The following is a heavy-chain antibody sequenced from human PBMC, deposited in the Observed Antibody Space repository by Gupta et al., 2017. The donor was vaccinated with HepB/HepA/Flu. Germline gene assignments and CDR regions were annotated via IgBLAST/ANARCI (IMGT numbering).Heavy chain of an antibody. Sequence: QVQLVESGGGVVQPGRSLRLSCAASGFTFSSYGMHWVRQAPGKGLEWVAVISYDGSNKYYADSVKGRFAISRDNSKNTLYLQINSLSAEDTAVYYCAKDPMSYCSGGSCYRAFEYWGQGTQVTVSA. CDR1: GFTFSSYG. CDR2: ISYDGSNK. D-gene: IGHD2-15*01. V-gene: IGHV3-30*18. CDR3: AKDPMSYCSGGSCYRAFEY. J-gene: IGHJ4*02.